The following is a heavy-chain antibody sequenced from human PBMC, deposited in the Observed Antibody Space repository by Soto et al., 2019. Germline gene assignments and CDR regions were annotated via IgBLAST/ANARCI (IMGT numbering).Heavy chain of an antibody. D-gene: IGHD3-16*02. Sequence: LSLSCAASGFTFSSYGMHWVRQAPGKGLEWVAVIWYDGSNKYYADSVKGRFTISRDNSKNTLYLQMNSLRAEDTAVYYCAKDSNYDYVWGSYRSFSGYWGQGTLVTVSS. J-gene: IGHJ4*02. CDR3: AKDSNYDYVWGSYRSFSGY. V-gene: IGHV3-33*06. CDR2: IWYDGSNK. CDR1: GFTFSSYG.